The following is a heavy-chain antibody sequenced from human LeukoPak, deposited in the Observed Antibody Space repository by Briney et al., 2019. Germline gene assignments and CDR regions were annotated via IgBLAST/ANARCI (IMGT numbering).Heavy chain of an antibody. V-gene: IGHV1-46*01. Sequence: ASVKVSCKASGYTFTSYGISWVRQAPGQGLEWMGFINPSGHWTSYAQKFQGRVTLTRDGSTSTDYLELSSLRSEDTAVYYCARDNSVRDTAWWFDPWGQGTLVTVSS. D-gene: IGHD2-21*02. CDR1: GYTFTSYG. CDR2: INPSGHWT. CDR3: ARDNSVRDTAWWFDP. J-gene: IGHJ5*02.